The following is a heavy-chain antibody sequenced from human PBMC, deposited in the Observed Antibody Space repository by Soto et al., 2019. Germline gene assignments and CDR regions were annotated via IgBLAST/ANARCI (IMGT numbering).Heavy chain of an antibody. CDR2: INHSGST. D-gene: IGHD5-18*01. V-gene: IGHV4-34*01. J-gene: IGHJ6*02. Sequence: SETLSLTCAVYGGSFSGYYWSWIRQPPGKGLEWIGEINHSGSTNYNPSLKSRVTISVDTSKNQFSLKLSSVTAADTAVYYCARPKEGYSYGYGSMDVWGQGTTVTVSS. CDR3: ARPKEGYSYGYGSMDV. CDR1: GGSFSGYY.